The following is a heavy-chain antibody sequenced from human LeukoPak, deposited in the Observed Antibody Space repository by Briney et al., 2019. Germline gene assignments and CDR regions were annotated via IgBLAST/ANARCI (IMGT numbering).Heavy chain of an antibody. J-gene: IGHJ4*02. CDR1: GYTFTNYG. V-gene: IGHV1-18*01. Sequence: ASVKVSCKASGYTFTNYGINRLRQAPGQGLEWMGWISAYNGNTNYAQRLQGRVTMTTDTSTSTAYMELRSLRSDDTAVYYCARSGRGTYYYFDYWGQGTLVTVSS. D-gene: IGHD1-26*01. CDR2: ISAYNGNT. CDR3: ARSGRGTYYYFDY.